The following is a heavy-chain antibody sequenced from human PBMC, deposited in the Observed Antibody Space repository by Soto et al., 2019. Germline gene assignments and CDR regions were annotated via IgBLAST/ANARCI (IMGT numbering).Heavy chain of an antibody. CDR2: ITDNGGDA. CDR1: GLTLGSRA. D-gene: IGHD3-10*01. J-gene: IGHJ4*02. Sequence: GGSLRLSCVASGLTLGSRAMSWVRQAPGEGLQWVATITDNGGDAKYADSVRGRFVISRDNSKKTLYLQMTSLTAEDSAMYFCARGSTESYPGSRIFDFWGRGTLVTVSS. CDR3: ARGSTESYPGSRIFDF. V-gene: IGHV3-23*01.